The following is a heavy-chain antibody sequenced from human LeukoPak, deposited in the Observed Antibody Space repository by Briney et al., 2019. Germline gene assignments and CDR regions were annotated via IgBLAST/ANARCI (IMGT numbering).Heavy chain of an antibody. J-gene: IGHJ4*02. Sequence: SETLSLTCAVYGGSFSGYYWSWIRQPPGKGLEWLGEIKHSGSTNYNPSLKSRVTISVDTSKNQFSLKLSSVTAADTAVYYCARVWSGYSDYWGQGTLVTVSS. CDR2: IKHSGST. CDR1: GGSFSGYY. D-gene: IGHD3-3*01. V-gene: IGHV4-34*01. CDR3: ARVWSGYSDY.